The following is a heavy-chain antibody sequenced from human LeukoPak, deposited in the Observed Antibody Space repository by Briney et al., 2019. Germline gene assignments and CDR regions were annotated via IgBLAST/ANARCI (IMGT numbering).Heavy chain of an antibody. J-gene: IGHJ6*03. CDR2: IIPIFGTA. CDR3: AREAIKENCSSTSCAPYYYYMDV. D-gene: IGHD2-2*01. Sequence: GASVKVSCKASGGTFSSYAISWVRQAPGQGLEWMGGIIPIFGTANYAQKFQGRVTITTDESTSTAYMELSSLRSEDTAVYYCAREAIKENCSSTSCAPYYYYMDVWGKGTTVTASS. CDR1: GGTFSSYA. V-gene: IGHV1-69*05.